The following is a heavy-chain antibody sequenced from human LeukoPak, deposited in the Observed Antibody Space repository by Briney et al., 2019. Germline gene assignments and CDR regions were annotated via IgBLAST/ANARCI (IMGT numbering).Heavy chain of an antibody. CDR2: ISGSGGST. Sequence: GGSLRLSCAASGFTFRNYVMSWVRQAPGKGLEWVAAISGSGGSTWYADTVKGRFTVSRDNSKYTLYLQMNSLRAEDTAVYYCAKLLSGYCSRTSCLNWFDPWGQGTLVTVSS. CDR3: AKLLSGYCSRTSCLNWFDP. V-gene: IGHV3-23*01. D-gene: IGHD2-2*01. CDR1: GFTFRNYV. J-gene: IGHJ5*02.